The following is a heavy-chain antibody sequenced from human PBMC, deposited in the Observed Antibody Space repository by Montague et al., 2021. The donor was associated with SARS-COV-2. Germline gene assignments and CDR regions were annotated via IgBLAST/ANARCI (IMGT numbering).Heavy chain of an antibody. CDR3: GNFRRTQLLTGPLYYGMDV. V-gene: IGHV4-59*01. J-gene: IGHJ6*02. CDR1: GGSISSYY. CDR2: ISYSGST. Sequence: SETLSLTCTVSGGSISSYYWSWVRQPPGRRLLWTGYISYSGSTNYNPSLKSRVTISVDTSKNHFTLRLSSVTAADTVVYYCGNFRRTQLLTGPLYYGMDVWGQGTTVTVSS. D-gene: IGHD2-2*01.